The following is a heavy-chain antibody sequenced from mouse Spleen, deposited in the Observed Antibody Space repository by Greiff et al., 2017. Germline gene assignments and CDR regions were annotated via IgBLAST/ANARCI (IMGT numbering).Heavy chain of an antibody. V-gene: IGHV3-6*01. J-gene: IGHJ1*01. CDR1: GYSITSGYY. CDR3: AREGLLRFHWYFDV. CDR2: ISYDGSN. Sequence: VQLQQSGPGLVKPSQSLSLTCSVTGYSITSGYYWNWIRQFPGNKLEWMGYISYDGSNNYNPSLKNRISITRDTSKNQFFLKLNSVTTEDTATYYCAREGLLRFHWYFDVWGAGTTVTVSS. D-gene: IGHD1-1*01.